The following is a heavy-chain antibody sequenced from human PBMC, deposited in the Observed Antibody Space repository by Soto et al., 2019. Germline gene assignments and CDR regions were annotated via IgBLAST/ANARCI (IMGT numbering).Heavy chain of an antibody. D-gene: IGHD3-10*01. CDR3: ARCYGSGSYYTGLFDH. V-gene: IGHV4-59*01. Sequence: SLTCSISGGSSGDYYWSWIRQPPGKGLEWIGHIFYSGSTTYNPALKSRVTISLDTSKNQFFLKLSSVTAADTAVYYCARCYGSGSYYTGLFDHWGQEILVTVSS. CDR2: IFYSGST. CDR1: GGSSGDYY. J-gene: IGHJ4*02.